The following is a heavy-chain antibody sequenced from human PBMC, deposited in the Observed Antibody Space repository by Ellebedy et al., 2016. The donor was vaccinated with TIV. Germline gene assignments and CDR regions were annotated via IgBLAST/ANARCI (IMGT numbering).Heavy chain of an antibody. Sequence: AASVKVSCKASGYTFTGYDMHWVRQAPGQGLEWMGRINPNSGDTNYAQKFQGRVTMTRDTSISTAYMELSRLTSDDTAVYYCARDLWFGKPRVYYGMNVWGQGTTVTVS. CDR2: INPNSGDT. D-gene: IGHD3-10*01. CDR1: GYTFTGYD. V-gene: IGHV1-2*06. J-gene: IGHJ6*02. CDR3: ARDLWFGKPRVYYGMNV.